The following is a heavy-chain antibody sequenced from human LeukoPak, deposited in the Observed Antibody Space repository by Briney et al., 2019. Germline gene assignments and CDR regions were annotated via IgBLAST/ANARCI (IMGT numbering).Heavy chain of an antibody. CDR3: AKDFGCTGGSCPFVTAILAN. CDR1: GFTFSDYA. D-gene: IGHD2-8*02. J-gene: IGHJ4*02. CDR2: ITGGGDTT. Sequence: GGPLRLSCAASGFTFSDYAMSWVRQAPGKGLEWVSAITGGGDTTYYADSVKGRFTISRDNSKSTVYLQMHGLRAEDTAIYYCAKDFGCTGGSCPFVTAILANWGQGTLVTVSS. V-gene: IGHV3-23*01.